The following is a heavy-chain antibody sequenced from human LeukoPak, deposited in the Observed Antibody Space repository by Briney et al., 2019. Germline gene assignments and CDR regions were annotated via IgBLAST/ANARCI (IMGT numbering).Heavy chain of an antibody. D-gene: IGHD3-22*01. V-gene: IGHV4-34*01. CDR3: ARDLRSYDSSGYYYY. J-gene: IGHJ4*02. CDR2: INHSGST. CDR1: GGSFSGYY. Sequence: SETLSLTCAVYGGSFSGYYWSWIRQPPGKGLEWIGEINHSGSTNYNPSLKSRVTISVDTSKNQFSLKLSSVTAADTAVYYCARDLRSYDSSGYYYYWGQGTLVTVSS.